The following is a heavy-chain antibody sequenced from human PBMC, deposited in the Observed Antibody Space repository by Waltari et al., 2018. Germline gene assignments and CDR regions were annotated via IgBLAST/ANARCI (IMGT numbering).Heavy chain of an antibody. Sequence: YWGWFRRPPGQGREWVGTMSYLGATYSSPSLKSRVTISRDTSTNQLSLKLGSVTAADTAMYYCATYIGASVGTAAFDVWGQGTMVTVSS. D-gene: IGHD5-12*01. CDR2: MSYLGAT. CDR1: Y. V-gene: IGHV4-39*01. J-gene: IGHJ3*01. CDR3: ATYIGASVGTAAFDV.